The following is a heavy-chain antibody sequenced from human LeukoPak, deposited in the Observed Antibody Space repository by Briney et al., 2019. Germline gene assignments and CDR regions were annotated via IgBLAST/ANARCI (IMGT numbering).Heavy chain of an antibody. CDR3: TTGGLWWPSPFDY. CDR1: GFTFSNAW. Sequence: GGSLRLSCAASGFTFSNAWMSWDRQAPGKGLEWVGRIKSKTDGGTTDYAAPVKGRFTISRDDSKNTLYLQMNSLKTEDTAVYYCTTGGLWWPSPFDYWGQGTLVTVSS. V-gene: IGHV3-15*01. CDR2: IKSKTDGGTT. D-gene: IGHD2-15*01. J-gene: IGHJ4*02.